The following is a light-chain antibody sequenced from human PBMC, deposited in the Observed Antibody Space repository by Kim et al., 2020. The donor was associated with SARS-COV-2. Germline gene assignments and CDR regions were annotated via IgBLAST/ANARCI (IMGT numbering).Light chain of an antibody. CDR3: QQYSNWPRT. CDR1: QSVSSN. V-gene: IGKV3-15*01. CDR2: DAS. Sequence: SPGESSPLSCRASQSVSSNFAWYQQKPGQAPRLLIYDASNRATGIPARFSGSGSGTDFTLTISSLESEDFAVYYCQQYSNWPRTFGQGTKVDIK. J-gene: IGKJ1*01.